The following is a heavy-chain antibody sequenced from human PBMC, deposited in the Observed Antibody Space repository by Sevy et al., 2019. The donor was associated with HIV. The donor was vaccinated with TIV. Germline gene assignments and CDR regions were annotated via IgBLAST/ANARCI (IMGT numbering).Heavy chain of an antibody. D-gene: IGHD2-2*02. J-gene: IGHJ4*02. Sequence: ASVKVSCKASGYTFTSYGISWVRQAPGQGLEWMGWISAYNGNTNYAQKLQGRVTMTTDTSTSTAYMELRSLRSDDTAVYYCARLLLGYCSSTSCYTEDFDYWGQGTLVIVSS. CDR3: ARLLLGYCSSTSCYTEDFDY. CDR1: GYTFTSYG. CDR2: ISAYNGNT. V-gene: IGHV1-18*01.